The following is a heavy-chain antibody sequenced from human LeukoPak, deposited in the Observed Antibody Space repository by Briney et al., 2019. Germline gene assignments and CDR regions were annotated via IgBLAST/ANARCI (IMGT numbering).Heavy chain of an antibody. CDR1: AYTFTSYD. CDR3: ARPYSSGWYVPFDY. D-gene: IGHD6-19*01. CDR2: MNPNSGNT. Sequence: GASVKVSCKASAYTFTSYDINWVRQATGQGLEWVGWMNPNSGNTGYAQKFQGRVTMTSNTSISTAYMELSSLRSDDTAVYYCARPYSSGWYVPFDYWGQGTLVTVSS. J-gene: IGHJ4*02. V-gene: IGHV1-8*01.